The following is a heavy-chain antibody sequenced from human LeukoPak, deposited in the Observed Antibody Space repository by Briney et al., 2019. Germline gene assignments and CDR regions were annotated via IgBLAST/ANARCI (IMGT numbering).Heavy chain of an antibody. CDR2: ISSSSSYI. CDR3: ARDSFVVVTAKNDY. D-gene: IGHD2-21*02. Sequence: GGSLRLSCAASGFTFNSYSMNWVRQAPGKGLEWVSSISSSSSYIYYADSVKGRFTISRDNAKNSLYLQMNSLRAEDTAVYYCARDSFVVVTAKNDYWGQGTLVTVSS. J-gene: IGHJ4*02. CDR1: GFTFNSYS. V-gene: IGHV3-21*01.